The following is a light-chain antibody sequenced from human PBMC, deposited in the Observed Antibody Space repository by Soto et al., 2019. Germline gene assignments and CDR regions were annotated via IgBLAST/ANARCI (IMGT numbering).Light chain of an antibody. J-gene: IGKJ5*01. CDR2: GES. Sequence: EIVLTQSPGTLSLSPGERATLSCRASHSVSSSYLAWYQQKPGQDPRLLIYGESSRPTGIPDRFSGSGSGTDFTLTISRLEPEDFAVYYCQQYGSSSTFGQGTRLEIK. V-gene: IGKV3-20*01. CDR3: QQYGSSST. CDR1: HSVSSSY.